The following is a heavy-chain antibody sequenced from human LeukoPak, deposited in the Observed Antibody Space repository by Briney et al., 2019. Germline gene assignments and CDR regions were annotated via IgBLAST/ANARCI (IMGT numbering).Heavy chain of an antibody. V-gene: IGHV4-59*11. CDR3: ARRGSERDYFDY. CDR1: GGSISSHY. D-gene: IGHD1-26*01. Sequence: SETLSLTCTVSGGSISSHYWSWIRQPPGKGLEWIGYINYSGSTNYNPSLKSRVTISVDTSKNQFSLKLSSVTAADTAVYYCARRGSERDYFDYWGQGTLVTVSS. J-gene: IGHJ4*02. CDR2: INYSGST.